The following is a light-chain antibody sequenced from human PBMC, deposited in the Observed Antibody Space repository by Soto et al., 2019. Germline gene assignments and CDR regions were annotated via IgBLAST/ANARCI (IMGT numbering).Light chain of an antibody. J-gene: IGKJ3*01. CDR1: QSVYSSY. CDR2: AAS. CDR3: QQYGRSPRVLFT. Sequence: EIVLTQSPGTLSLSPGERATLSCRASQSVYSSYLAWYQQKPGQAPRLLIYAASRRATGIPDRFSGSGSGTDFTLTISGLEPEDSAVYYCQQYGRSPRVLFTFGPGTKVDIK. V-gene: IGKV3-20*01.